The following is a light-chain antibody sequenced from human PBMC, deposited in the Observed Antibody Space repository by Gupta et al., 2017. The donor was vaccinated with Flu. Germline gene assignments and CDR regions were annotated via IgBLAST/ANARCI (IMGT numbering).Light chain of an antibody. J-gene: IGLJ2*01. CDR1: KWGEKN. CDR2: QDD. V-gene: IGLV3-1*01. CDR3: QAWDSNVVVV. Sequence: SGNKWGEKNVSWYQKKSGQSPILVVYQDDRRPSGVPERFSGSNSGDTATLTISGTQETDEADYYCQAWDSNVVVVFGGGTKLTVL.